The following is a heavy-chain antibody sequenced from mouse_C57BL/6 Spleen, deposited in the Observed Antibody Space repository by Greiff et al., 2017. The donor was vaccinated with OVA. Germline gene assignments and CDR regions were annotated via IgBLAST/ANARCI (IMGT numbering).Heavy chain of an antibody. CDR1: GFTFSDFY. CDR3: ARDAHGYRFAY. Sequence: EVQLVESGGGLVQSGRSLRLSCATSGFTFSDFYMEWVRQAPGKGLEWIAASRNKANDYTTEYSASVKGRFIVSRDTSPSILYLQMNALRAEDTAIYYCARDAHGYRFAYWGQGTLVTVSA. J-gene: IGHJ3*01. D-gene: IGHD2-2*01. CDR2: SRNKANDYTT. V-gene: IGHV7-1*01.